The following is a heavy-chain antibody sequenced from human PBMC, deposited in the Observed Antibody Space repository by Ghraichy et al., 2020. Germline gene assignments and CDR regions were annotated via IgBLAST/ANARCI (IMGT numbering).Heavy chain of an antibody. CDR2: IYYSGST. D-gene: IGHD2-2*01. Sequence: SETLSLTCTVSGGSISSSSYYWGWIRQPPGKGLEWIGSIYYSGSTYYNPSLKSRVTISVDTSKNQFSLKLSSVTAADTAVYYCARTLHGSTSSPIDYWGQGTLVTVSS. J-gene: IGHJ4*02. CDR1: GGSISSSSYY. CDR3: ARTLHGSTSSPIDY. V-gene: IGHV4-39*01.